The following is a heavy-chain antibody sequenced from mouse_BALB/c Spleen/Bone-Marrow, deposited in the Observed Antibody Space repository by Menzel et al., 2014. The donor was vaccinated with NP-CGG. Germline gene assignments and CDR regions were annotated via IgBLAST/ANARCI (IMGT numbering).Heavy chain of an antibody. Sequence: VQVVESGAEPARPGASVMMSCKTSGYTFTSYTMQWIRQRPGQGLEWIGYIVPSGDYTNYNQKFKDRATLTADKSSNTAYMQLSSLTAEDFAVYYRAREARTGAWFAYWGQGTLVTVSA. J-gene: IGHJ3*01. CDR3: AREARTGAWFAY. D-gene: IGHD4-1*01. V-gene: IGHV1-4*01. CDR2: IVPSGDYT. CDR1: GYTFTSYT.